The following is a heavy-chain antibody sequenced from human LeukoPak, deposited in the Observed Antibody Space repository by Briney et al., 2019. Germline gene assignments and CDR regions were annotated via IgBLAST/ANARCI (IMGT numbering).Heavy chain of an antibody. V-gene: IGHV3-53*01. CDR2: IYSGGST. CDR1: GFTVSSNY. CDR3: ARDLGYTMPYYGMDV. J-gene: IGHJ6*02. D-gene: IGHD2-2*01. Sequence: GGSLRLSCAASGFTVSSNYMSWVRQAPGKGLEWVSVIYSGGSTYYADSVKGRFTISRDNSKSTLYLQMNSLRAEDTAVYYCARDLGYTMPYYGMDVWGQGTTVTVSS.